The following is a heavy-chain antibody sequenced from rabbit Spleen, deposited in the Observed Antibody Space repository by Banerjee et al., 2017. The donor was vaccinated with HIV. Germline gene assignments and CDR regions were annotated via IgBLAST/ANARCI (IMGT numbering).Heavy chain of an antibody. CDR3: ARDSGSSFSSYGMDL. CDR2: IDAGSSGFT. J-gene: IGHJ6*01. D-gene: IGHD8-1*01. V-gene: IGHV1S45*01. Sequence: QEQLVESGGGLVQPEGSLTLTCKASGFTLSSYYMNWVRQAPGKGLEWIACIDAGSSGFTYFASWAKGRFTCSKTSSTTMTLQMTSLTAADTATYFCARDSGSSFSSYGMDLWGPGTLVTVS. CDR1: GFTLSSYYM.